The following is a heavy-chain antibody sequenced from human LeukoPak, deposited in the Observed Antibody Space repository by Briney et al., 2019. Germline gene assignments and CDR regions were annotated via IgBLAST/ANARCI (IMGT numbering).Heavy chain of an antibody. V-gene: IGHV3-23*01. CDR3: AKERGHSKPFDY. Sequence: QSGGSLRLSCGVSGFIFSYYGMNWVRQAPGKGLEWVSAISDSGDATYYADSVKGRFTISRDNSKSTLYLQMNNLRAEDTALYYCAKERGHSKPFDYWGQGTLVTVSS. CDR1: GFIFSYYG. D-gene: IGHD4-23*01. J-gene: IGHJ4*02. CDR2: ISDSGDAT.